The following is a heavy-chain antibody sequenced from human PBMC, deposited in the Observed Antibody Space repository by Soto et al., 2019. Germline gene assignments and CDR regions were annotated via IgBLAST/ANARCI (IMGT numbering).Heavy chain of an antibody. Sequence: GGSLRLSCAASGFTFSSYAMHWARQAPGKGLEWVTVISIRGGDEYYAESVRGRFTVSRDDSKNTLYLQMDSLRVEDTAVYYCARGTIVARQHLDYWGQGTLVTVSS. CDR3: ARGTIVARQHLDY. V-gene: IGHV3-30*03. CDR2: ISIRGGDE. CDR1: GFTFSSYA. J-gene: IGHJ4*02. D-gene: IGHD6-6*01.